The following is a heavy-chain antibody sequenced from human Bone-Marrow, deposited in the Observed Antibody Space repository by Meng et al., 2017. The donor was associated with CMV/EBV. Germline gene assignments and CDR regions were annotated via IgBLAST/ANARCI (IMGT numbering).Heavy chain of an antibody. D-gene: IGHD1-26*01. Sequence: GGSLRLSCAASGFTFSSYSMNWVRQAPGKGLEWVSYISSSSTIYYADSVKGRFTISRDNSKNTLYLQMNSLRAEDTAVYYCARVEGGSYYAYYYYGMDVWGQGTTVTFAS. CDR3: ARVEGGSYYAYYYYGMDV. CDR1: GFTFSSYS. V-gene: IGHV3-48*01. J-gene: IGHJ6*02. CDR2: ISSSSTI.